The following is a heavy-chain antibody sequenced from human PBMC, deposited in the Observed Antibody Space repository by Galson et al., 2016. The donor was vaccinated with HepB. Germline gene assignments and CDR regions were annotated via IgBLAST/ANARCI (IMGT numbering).Heavy chain of an antibody. Sequence: SETLSLTCTVSGYSISSGYYWGWIRQPPGKGLEWVGSIYHSGSTYYNPSLKSRVTISVDTSKNQFSLKLNSVTAADTAVFYCARAWRYGTTWNDAFDIWGQGTMVTVSS. V-gene: IGHV4-38-2*02. CDR3: ARAWRYGTTWNDAFDI. CDR2: IYHSGST. J-gene: IGHJ3*02. D-gene: IGHD6-13*01. CDR1: GYSISSGYY.